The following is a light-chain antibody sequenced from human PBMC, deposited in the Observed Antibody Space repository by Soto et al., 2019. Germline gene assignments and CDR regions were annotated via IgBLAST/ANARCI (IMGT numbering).Light chain of an antibody. CDR3: HQYYTTPYT. CDR1: QSVLYSSNNKNY. J-gene: IGKJ2*01. CDR2: WAS. V-gene: IGKV4-1*01. Sequence: DIVMTQSPDSLAVSLGARATINCKSSQSVLYSSNNKNYLAWYQQKPGQPPKLLIYWASTRESVVPDRFSGTGSGTDFTLTISSLQAEDVAVYYCHQYYTTPYTFGQGTKLEI.